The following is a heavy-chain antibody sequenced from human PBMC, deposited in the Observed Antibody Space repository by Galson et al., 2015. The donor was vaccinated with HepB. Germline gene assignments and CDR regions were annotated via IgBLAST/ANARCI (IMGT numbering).Heavy chain of an antibody. V-gene: IGHV1-3*01. CDR3: ARDREGGTAMVRTFDY. D-gene: IGHD5-18*01. J-gene: IGHJ4*02. Sequence: SVKVSCKASGYTFTSYAMHWVRQAPGQRLEWMGWINAGNGNTKYSQKFQGRVTITRDTSAGTAYMELSSLRSEDTAVYYCARDREGGTAMVRTFDYWGQGTLVTVSS. CDR2: INAGNGNT. CDR1: GYTFTSYA.